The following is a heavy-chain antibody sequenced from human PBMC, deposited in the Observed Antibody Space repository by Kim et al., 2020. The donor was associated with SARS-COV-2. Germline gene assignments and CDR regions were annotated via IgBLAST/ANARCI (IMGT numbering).Heavy chain of an antibody. CDR1: GYSFTSYW. V-gene: IGHV5-51*01. CDR3: ARPIAAGWYSGGRLDAFDI. CDR2: IYPGDSDT. Sequence: ESLKISCKGSGYSFTSYWIGWVRQMPGKGLEWMGIIYPGDSDTRYSPSFQGQVTISADKSISTAYLQWSSLKASDTAMYYCARPIAAGWYSGGRLDAFDIWGQGTMVTVSS. J-gene: IGHJ3*02. D-gene: IGHD6-13*01.